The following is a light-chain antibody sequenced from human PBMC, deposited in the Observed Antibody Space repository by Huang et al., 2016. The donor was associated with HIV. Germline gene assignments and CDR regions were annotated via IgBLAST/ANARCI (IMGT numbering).Light chain of an antibody. J-gene: IGKJ1*01. CDR1: QTVGH. V-gene: IGKV3-20*01. Sequence: EIVLTQSPGTLSLSPGERATLSCRASQTVGHLAWYQQKPGQAPRLLIYGSSTRDPGISDRFSGSGSGTDFILIISRLELEDFAVYYCQQYGSTPRTFGQGTKVDI. CDR3: QQYGSTPRT. CDR2: GSS.